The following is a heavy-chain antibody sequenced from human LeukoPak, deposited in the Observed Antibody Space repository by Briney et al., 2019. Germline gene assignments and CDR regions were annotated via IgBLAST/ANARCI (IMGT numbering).Heavy chain of an antibody. J-gene: IGHJ5*02. CDR1: GGSISSYY. CDR3: ARTDPYGAGNP. CDR2: IYYSGST. D-gene: IGHD3-10*01. Sequence: SETLSLTCTVSGGSISSYYWNWIRQPPGKGLEWIGYIYYSGSTNYNPSLKSRVTISVDTSKNQFSLKLTSVTAADTAVYYCARTDPYGAGNPWGQGTLVTVSS. V-gene: IGHV4-59*08.